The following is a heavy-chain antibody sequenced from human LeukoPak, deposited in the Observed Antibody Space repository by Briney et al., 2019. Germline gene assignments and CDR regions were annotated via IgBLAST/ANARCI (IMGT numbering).Heavy chain of an antibody. J-gene: IGHJ4*02. D-gene: IGHD3-10*01. Sequence: ASVKVSCKASGYTFTSYGISWVRQAPGQGLEWMGWISAYNGNTNYAQKLQGRVTMTTDTSTSTAYMELRSLRSDDTAVYYCARGRGHHYYGSGSYYYPATFDYWGQGTLVTVSS. CDR1: GYTFTSYG. V-gene: IGHV1-18*01. CDR2: ISAYNGNT. CDR3: ARGRGHHYYGSGSYYYPATFDY.